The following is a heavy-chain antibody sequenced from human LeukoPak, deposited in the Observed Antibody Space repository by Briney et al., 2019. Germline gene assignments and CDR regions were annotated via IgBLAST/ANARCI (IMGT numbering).Heavy chain of an antibody. J-gene: IGHJ6*03. D-gene: IGHD3-3*01. CDR1: GYTFTGYY. CDR2: INPNSGGT. V-gene: IGHV1-2*04. Sequence: ASVKVSRKASGYTFTGYYMHWVRQAPGQGLEWMGWINPNSGGTNYAQKFQGWVTMTRDTSISTAYMELSRLRSDDTAVYYCARENLEWLTPTLYYMDVWGKGTTVTVSS. CDR3: ARENLEWLTPTLYYMDV.